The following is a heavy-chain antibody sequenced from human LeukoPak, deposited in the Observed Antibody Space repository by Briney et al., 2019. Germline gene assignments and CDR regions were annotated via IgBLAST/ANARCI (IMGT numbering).Heavy chain of an antibody. D-gene: IGHD5-12*01. J-gene: IGHJ4*02. CDR2: INPNGGNT. CDR3: ARDYGSGYSGYDFDY. V-gene: IGHV1-46*01. CDR1: GYTFTSYY. Sequence: GASVKVSCKASGYTFTSYYMHWVRQAPGQGLEWMGIINPNGGNTNYAQTFQGRVTMTRDTSTSTVYMELSSLRSEDTAVYYCARDYGSGYSGYDFDYWGQGTLVTVSS.